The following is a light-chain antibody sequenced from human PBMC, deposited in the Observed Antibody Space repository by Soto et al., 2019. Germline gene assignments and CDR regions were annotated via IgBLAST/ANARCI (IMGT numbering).Light chain of an antibody. CDR1: QGISSY. CDR3: QQYYSYSAGT. CDR2: AAS. J-gene: IGKJ5*01. Sequence: AITIIQSPSTFSSSTAEIVPITCRVSQGISSYLAWYQQKPGKAPKLLIYAASTLQSGVPSRFSGSGSGTDFTLTIICLQSEDFAAYYCQQYYSYSAGTVGRGTRLEIK. V-gene: IGKV1-8*01.